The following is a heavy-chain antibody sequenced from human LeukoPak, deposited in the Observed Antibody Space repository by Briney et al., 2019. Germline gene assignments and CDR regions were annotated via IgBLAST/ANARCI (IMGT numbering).Heavy chain of an antibody. CDR2: ISSSGSTI. CDR3: ARGGDGYNCAY. V-gene: IGHV3-48*03. D-gene: IGHD5-24*01. J-gene: IGHJ4*02. CDR1: GFTFSSYA. Sequence: AGGSLRLSCAASGFTFSSYAMNWVRQAPGKGLEWVSYISSSGSTIYYADSVKGRFTISRDNAKNSLYLQMNSLRAEDTAVYYCARGGDGYNCAYWGQGTLVTVSS.